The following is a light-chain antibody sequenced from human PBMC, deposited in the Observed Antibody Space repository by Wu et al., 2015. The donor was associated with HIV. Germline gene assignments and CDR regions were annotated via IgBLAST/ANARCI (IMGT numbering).Light chain of an antibody. Sequence: EVILTQSPATLSLSPGERATLSCRASQSIYTYLAWYQQKPGQPPRLLIYDASIRATGVPARFSGDGSEKDFTLTISRVEPEDFAVYYCQQYSDSIRTFGQGTKVELK. J-gene: IGKJ1*01. V-gene: IGKV3-11*01. CDR2: DAS. CDR1: QSIYTY. CDR3: QQYSDSIRT.